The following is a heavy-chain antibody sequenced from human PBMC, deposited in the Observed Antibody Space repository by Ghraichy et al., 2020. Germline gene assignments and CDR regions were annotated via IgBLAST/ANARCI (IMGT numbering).Heavy chain of an antibody. Sequence: SVKVSCKASGGTFSSYAISWVRQAPGQGLEWMGGIIPIFGTANYAQKFQGRVTITADESTSTAYMELSSLRSEDTAVYYCARALYSGSYDAFDIWGQGTMVTVSS. J-gene: IGHJ3*02. CDR3: ARALYSGSYDAFDI. D-gene: IGHD1-26*01. CDR1: GGTFSSYA. V-gene: IGHV1-69*13. CDR2: IIPIFGTA.